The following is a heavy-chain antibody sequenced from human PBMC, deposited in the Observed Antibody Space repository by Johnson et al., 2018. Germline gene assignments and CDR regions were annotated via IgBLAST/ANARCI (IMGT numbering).Heavy chain of an antibody. CDR3: AIFTGGDCVGTFDV. J-gene: IGHJ3*01. D-gene: IGHD3-16*01. CDR1: GFTFSRHG. Sequence: QVQLQESGGGVVQPGRSLRLSCVASGFTFSRHGMHWIRKAPGKGLEWVAVIWYDGSKEYYVESVKGRFSISSDNSKNTLHLQMKGLRAEDTALYKCAIFTGGDCVGTFDVWGQGTMVTVSS. V-gene: IGHV3-33*03. CDR2: IWYDGSKE.